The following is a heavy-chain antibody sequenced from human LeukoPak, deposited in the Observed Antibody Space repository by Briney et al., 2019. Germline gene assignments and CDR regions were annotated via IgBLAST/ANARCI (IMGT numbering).Heavy chain of an antibody. CDR1: GYTCTSYY. J-gene: IGHJ6*02. D-gene: IGHD2-8*01. CDR3: ASVYLYGMDV. V-gene: IGHV1-46*01. Sequence: ASVKVSCKASGYTCTSYYMHWVRQAPGQGLEWVGMINPSGGSTSYGQKFQGRVTMTRDTSTSTVYMELSSLRSEDTAVYYCASVYLYGMDVWGQGTTVTVSS. CDR2: INPSGGST.